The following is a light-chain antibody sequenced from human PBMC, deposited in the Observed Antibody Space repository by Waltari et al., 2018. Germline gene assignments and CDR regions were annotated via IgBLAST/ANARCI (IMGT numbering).Light chain of an antibody. Sequence: EIVLTQSPATLSLSPGERATVSCRASQSIDSSLGWYQHKPGQPPRRLIYDASIRATGIPARFSGSGSGTDFTLTITSLEPEDFAVYYCQQRSTWPPSVTFGQGTKLEI. CDR1: QSIDSS. V-gene: IGKV3-11*01. CDR3: QQRSTWPPSVT. CDR2: DAS. J-gene: IGKJ2*01.